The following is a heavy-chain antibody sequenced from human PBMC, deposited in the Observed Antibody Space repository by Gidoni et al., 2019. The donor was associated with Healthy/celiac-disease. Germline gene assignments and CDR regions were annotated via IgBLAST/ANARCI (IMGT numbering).Heavy chain of an antibody. D-gene: IGHD2-15*01. Sequence: QVQLVQSGAEVKNPGASVKVSCKASGDTCTRYYMHWVRQAPGQGLEWMGIINPSGGSTSCAQKFQGGVTMTRDTSTSTVYMELSSLRSEDTAVYYCARGIRRGAVDIWGQGTMVTVSS. V-gene: IGHV1-46*03. CDR1: GDTCTRYY. CDR2: INPSGGST. J-gene: IGHJ3*02. CDR3: ARGIRRGAVDI.